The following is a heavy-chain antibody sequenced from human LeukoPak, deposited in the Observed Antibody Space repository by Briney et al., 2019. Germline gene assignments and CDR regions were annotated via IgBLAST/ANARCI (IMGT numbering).Heavy chain of an antibody. J-gene: IGHJ5*02. CDR1: GFTFSSYW. CDR2: IKQDGSEK. V-gene: IGHV3-7*03. D-gene: IGHD6-13*01. Sequence: GGSLRVSCAASGFTFSSYWMSWVRQAPGKGLEWVANIKQDGSEKYYVDSVKGRFTISRDNAKNSLYLQMNSLRAEDTAVYYCAREVAAAGTGWFDPWGQGTLVTVSS. CDR3: AREVAAAGTGWFDP.